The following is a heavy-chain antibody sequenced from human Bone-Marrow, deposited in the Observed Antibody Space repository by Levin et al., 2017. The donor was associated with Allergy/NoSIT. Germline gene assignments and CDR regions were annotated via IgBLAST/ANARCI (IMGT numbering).Heavy chain of an antibody. V-gene: IGHV4-39*01. D-gene: IGHD3-10*01. Sequence: SETLSLTCTVTGDSINGNTYFWGWIRQPPGKGLEWIGGIYYSGTTVYNPSLKGRVTISVDTSSNQFSLKLSSVTAADTAVYYCARHRGVHSYYYKMDVWGEGTTVAVSS. J-gene: IGHJ6*03. CDR2: IYYSGTT. CDR3: ARHRGVHSYYYKMDV. CDR1: GDSINGNTYF.